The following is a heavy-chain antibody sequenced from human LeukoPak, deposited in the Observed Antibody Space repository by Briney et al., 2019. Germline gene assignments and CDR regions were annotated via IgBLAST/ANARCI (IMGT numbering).Heavy chain of an antibody. CDR2: IKSKADGGTT. J-gene: IGHJ4*02. V-gene: IGHV3-15*01. CDR3: STYFSYYFDY. CDR1: GFTFSNAW. Sequence: GGSLRLSCAASGFTFSNAWMSWVRQAPGKGLEWVGRIKSKADGGTTDYAAPVKGRFTISRDDSKNTLYLQMNSLRTEDTAVYYCSTYFSYYFDYWGQGTLVTVSS. D-gene: IGHD2/OR15-2a*01.